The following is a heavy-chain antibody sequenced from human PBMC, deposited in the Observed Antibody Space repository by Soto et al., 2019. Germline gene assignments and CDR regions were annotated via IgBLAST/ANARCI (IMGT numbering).Heavy chain of an antibody. V-gene: IGHV4-30-2*01. J-gene: IGHJ6*02. CDR2: IHHSGST. CDR3: ARVEIVVVMGTSYGMDV. Sequence: NPSRTYNVTGGSISSGCYSWSWIRQRPGKGLEWIGYIHHSGSTNYNPSLKSRVTISVDTSKDQFSLKLSSVTAADTAVYYCARVEIVVVMGTSYGMDVWGQGTTVTVSS. D-gene: IGHD3-22*01. CDR1: GGSISSGCYS.